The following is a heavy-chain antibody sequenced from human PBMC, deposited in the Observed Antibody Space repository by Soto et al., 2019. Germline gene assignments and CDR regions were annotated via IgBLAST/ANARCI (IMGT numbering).Heavy chain of an antibody. J-gene: IGHJ6*02. Sequence: PGGSLRLSCAASGFTFSSYSMNWVRQAPGKGLEWVSSISSSSSSIYYADSVKGRFTISRDNSKNTLYLQMNSLRAEDTAVYYCARDRAYGDYLGDYYYGMDVWGQGTTVTVSS. CDR1: GFTFSSYS. CDR2: ISSSSSSI. V-gene: IGHV3-21*04. CDR3: ARDRAYGDYLGDYYYGMDV. D-gene: IGHD4-17*01.